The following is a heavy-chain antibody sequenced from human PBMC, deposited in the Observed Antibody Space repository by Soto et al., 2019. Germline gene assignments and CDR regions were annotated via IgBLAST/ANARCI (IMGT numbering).Heavy chain of an antibody. D-gene: IGHD2-2*03. CDR3: ARHKPSIGDCSSICCPVDYYYMDV. CDR2: FYCSGST. CDR1: GGSISRSRYY. J-gene: IGHJ6*03. Sequence: QLQLQETGPGLVKPSETLSLTRTDSGGSISRSRYYWGWIGQPPGKGLEWIGWFYCSGSTCYNPSLESRLTLSVDRSKNQGSRKLRYVTGGDTAVYFCARHKPSIGDCSSICCPVDYYYMDVWGKGTTVTVA. V-gene: IGHV4-39*01.